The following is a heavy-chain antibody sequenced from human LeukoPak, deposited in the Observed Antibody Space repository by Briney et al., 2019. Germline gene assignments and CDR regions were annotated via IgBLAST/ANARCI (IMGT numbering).Heavy chain of an antibody. J-gene: IGHJ5*02. D-gene: IGHD6-6*01. Sequence: ASVKVSCKASGYTFTGYYMHWVRQAPGQGLEWMGWINPNSGGTNYAQKFQGRVTMTRDTSISTAYMELSRLRSDDTAVYYCARARSIAARVGNWFDPWGQGTLVTVPS. CDR3: ARARSIAARVGNWFDP. CDR1: GYTFTGYY. CDR2: INPNSGGT. V-gene: IGHV1-2*02.